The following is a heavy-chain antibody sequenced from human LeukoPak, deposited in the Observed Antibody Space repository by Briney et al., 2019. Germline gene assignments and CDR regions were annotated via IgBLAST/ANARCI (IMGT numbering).Heavy chain of an antibody. CDR1: GFTFSSYG. V-gene: IGHV3-30*02. CDR3: AKVMGSSGWSSY. CDR2: IRYDGSNK. J-gene: IGHJ4*02. Sequence: GGSLRLSCAGSGFTFSSYGMHWVRQAPGKGLEWVAFIRYDGSNKYYADSVKGPFTISRDNSKNTLYLQMNSLRAEDTAVYYCAKVMGSSGWSSYWGQGTLVTVSS. D-gene: IGHD6-19*01.